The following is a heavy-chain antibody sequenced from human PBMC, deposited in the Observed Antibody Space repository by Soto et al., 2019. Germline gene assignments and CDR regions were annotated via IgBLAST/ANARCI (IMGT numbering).Heavy chain of an antibody. D-gene: IGHD6-13*01. CDR1: GYTFTGYY. Sequence: GASVKVSCKASGYTFTGYYMHWVRQAPGQGLEWMGWINPNSGGTNYAQKFQGWVTMTRDTSISTAYMELSRLRSDDTAVYYCAMDSSHEASYYYYYMDVWGKGTTVTVSS. CDR2: INPNSGGT. CDR3: AMDSSHEASYYYYYMDV. J-gene: IGHJ6*03. V-gene: IGHV1-2*04.